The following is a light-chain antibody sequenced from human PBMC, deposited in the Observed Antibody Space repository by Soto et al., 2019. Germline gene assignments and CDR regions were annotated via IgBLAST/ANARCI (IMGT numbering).Light chain of an antibody. CDR2: DAS. CDR1: QSVSSN. CDR3: QQYDDWPET. Sequence: ELVLTQSPGTLSLSPGERATLSCRASQSVSSNLAWYQQKPGQAPRLLIYDASTRATGIPARFSGSGSGTEFTLTISSLQSEDLAVYYCQQYDDWPETFGQGTKVDIK. V-gene: IGKV3-15*01. J-gene: IGKJ1*01.